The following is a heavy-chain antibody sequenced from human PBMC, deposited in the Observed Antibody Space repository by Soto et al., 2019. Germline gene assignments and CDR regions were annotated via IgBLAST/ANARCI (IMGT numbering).Heavy chain of an antibody. CDR3: AKDTGNSGYHSPEYSQH. CDR1: GFTFSNYC. CDR2: ISGSGIRT. D-gene: IGHD3-22*01. V-gene: IGHV3-23*01. J-gene: IGHJ1*01. Sequence: GGSLILSCAAPGFTFSNYCMSWVRQAPGKGLEWVSAISGSGIRTYYAASVKGRFTISRDNSKNTLSLEMNSLRAEDTAVYYCAKDTGNSGYHSPEYSQHWGQGTLVTVSS.